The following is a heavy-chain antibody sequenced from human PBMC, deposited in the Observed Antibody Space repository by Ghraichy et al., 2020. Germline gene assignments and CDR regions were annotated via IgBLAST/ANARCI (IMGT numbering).Heavy chain of an antibody. CDR3: AKEGYYYDSSGTFDY. CDR1: GFTFDDYA. J-gene: IGHJ4*02. Sequence: LSLTCAASGFTFDDYAMHWVRQAPGKGLEWVSGISWNSGNIGYADSVKGRFTISRDNAKNSLYLQMNSLRAEDTALYYCAKEGYYYDSSGTFDYWGQGTLVTVSS. V-gene: IGHV3-9*01. CDR2: ISWNSGNI. D-gene: IGHD3-22*01.